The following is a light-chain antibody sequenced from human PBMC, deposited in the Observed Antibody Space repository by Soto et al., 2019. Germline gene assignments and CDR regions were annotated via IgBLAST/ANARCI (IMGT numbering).Light chain of an antibody. CDR2: DAS. J-gene: IGKJ4*01. V-gene: IGKV3-11*01. CDR1: QSVSSY. CDR3: QQRKNWPPLT. Sequence: EIVLTQSPATLSLSPGERATLSCRASQSVSSYLAWSQQKPGQAPRLLIYDASNRATGIPARFSGSGSGTDFTLTISSPEPEDFAVYYCQQRKNWPPLTFGGGTKVEIK.